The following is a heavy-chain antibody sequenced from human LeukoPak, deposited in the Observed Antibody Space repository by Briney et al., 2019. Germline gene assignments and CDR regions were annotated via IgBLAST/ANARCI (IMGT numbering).Heavy chain of an antibody. CDR2: IKQDGSEK. J-gene: IGHJ4*02. D-gene: IGHD5-18*01. CDR1: GFTFSSYS. CDR3: ARSYSYGGIHY. Sequence: PGGSLRLSCAASGFTFSSYSMNWVRQAPGKGLEWVANIKQDGSEKYYADSVKGRFTISRDNSKNTLYLQMNSLRAEDTAVYYCARSYSYGGIHYWGQGTLVTVSS. V-gene: IGHV3-7*01.